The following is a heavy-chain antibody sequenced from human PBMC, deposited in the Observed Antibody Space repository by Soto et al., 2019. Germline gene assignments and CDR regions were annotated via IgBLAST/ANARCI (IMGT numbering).Heavy chain of an antibody. CDR3: ARADGYYYYGMDV. V-gene: IGHV4-31*03. Sequence: PXETLSLTCTVSGGSISSGGYYWSWIRQHPGKGLEWIGYIYYSGSTYYNPSLKSRVTISVDTSKNKFSLKLSSVTAADTAVYYCARADGYYYYGMDVWGRGTTVTVS. CDR1: GGSISSGGYY. CDR2: IYYSGST. J-gene: IGHJ6*02.